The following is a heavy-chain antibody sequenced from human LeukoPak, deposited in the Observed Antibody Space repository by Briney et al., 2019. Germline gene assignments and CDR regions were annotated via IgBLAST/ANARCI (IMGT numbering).Heavy chain of an antibody. CDR1: GFTFSSYA. D-gene: IGHD3-3*01. CDR2: ISGSGGST. CDR3: AKEGSYYDFWSGSDS. V-gene: IGHV3-23*01. J-gene: IGHJ4*02. Sequence: GGSLRLSCAASGFTFSSYAMSWVRQAPGKGLEWVSAISGSGGSTYYADSVKGRFTISRDNSKNTLYLQMNSLRAEDTAVYYCAKEGSYYDFWSGSDSWGQGTLVTVPS.